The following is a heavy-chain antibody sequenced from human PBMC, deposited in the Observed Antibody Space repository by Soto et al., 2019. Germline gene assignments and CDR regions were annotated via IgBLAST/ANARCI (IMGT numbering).Heavy chain of an antibody. CDR3: ARGSDGYCSSTSCYWFDY. CDR1: GYTFTGYY. D-gene: IGHD2-2*01. J-gene: IGHJ4*02. CDR2: INPNSGGT. Sequence: GASVKVSCKASGYTFTGYYMHWVRQAPGQGLEWMGWINPNSGGTNYAQKFQGWVTMTRDTSISTAYMELSRLRSDDTAVYYCARGSDGYCSSTSCYWFDYWGQGTLVTVSS. V-gene: IGHV1-2*04.